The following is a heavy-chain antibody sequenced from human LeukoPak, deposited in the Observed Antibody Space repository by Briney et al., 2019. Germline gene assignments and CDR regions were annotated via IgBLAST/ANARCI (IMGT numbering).Heavy chain of an antibody. CDR2: FYDTRSP. J-gene: IGHJ4*02. V-gene: IGHV4-59*01. CDR3: ARGRGSLTY. Sequence: TSETLSLTCTVSGGSISLYYWSWIRQPPGKGLEWIGYFYDTRSPKYNPSLERRVTISVDMSRNQFSLNLTSVTAADTAVYYCARGRGSLTYWGQGALATVSS. D-gene: IGHD3-10*01. CDR1: GGSISLYY.